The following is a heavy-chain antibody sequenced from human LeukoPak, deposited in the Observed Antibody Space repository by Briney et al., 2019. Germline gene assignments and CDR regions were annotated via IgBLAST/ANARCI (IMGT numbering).Heavy chain of an antibody. Sequence: ASVKVSCKASGYTFTSYGISWVRQAPGQGLEWMGWISAYNGNTNYAQNLQGRVTMTTDTSTSTAYMELRSPRSDDTAVYYCARGPSITIFGVVNDYWGQGTLVTVSS. V-gene: IGHV1-18*01. D-gene: IGHD3-3*01. CDR2: ISAYNGNT. J-gene: IGHJ4*02. CDR3: ARGPSITIFGVVNDY. CDR1: GYTFTSYG.